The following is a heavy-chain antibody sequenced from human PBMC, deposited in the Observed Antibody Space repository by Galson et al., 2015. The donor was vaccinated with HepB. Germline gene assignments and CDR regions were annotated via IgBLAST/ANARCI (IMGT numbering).Heavy chain of an antibody. CDR2: ISYDGSNK. J-gene: IGHJ4*02. Sequence: SLRLSCAASGFTFSSYGMHWVRQAPGKGLGWVAVISYDGSNKYYADSVKGRFTISRDNSKNTLYLQMNSLRAEDTAVYYCAKEALARAAAIFDYWGQGTLVTVSS. D-gene: IGHD6-13*01. CDR3: AKEALARAAAIFDY. V-gene: IGHV3-30*18. CDR1: GFTFSSYG.